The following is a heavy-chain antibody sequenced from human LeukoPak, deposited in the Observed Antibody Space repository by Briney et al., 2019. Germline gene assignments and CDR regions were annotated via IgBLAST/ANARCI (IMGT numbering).Heavy chain of an antibody. D-gene: IGHD6-13*01. CDR1: GGSISGYY. CDR3: ARSITSSWYGDFQH. Sequence: SETLSLTCTVSGGSISGYYWSWIRQPPGKGLEWIGYIYYSGSTNYNPSLKSRVTISVDTSKNQFSLKLSSVTAADTAVYYCARSITSSWYGDFQHWGQGTLVTVSS. V-gene: IGHV4-59*01. CDR2: IYYSGST. J-gene: IGHJ1*01.